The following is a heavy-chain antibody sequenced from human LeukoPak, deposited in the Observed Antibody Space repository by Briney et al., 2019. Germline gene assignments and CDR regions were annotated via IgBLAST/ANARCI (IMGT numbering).Heavy chain of an antibody. J-gene: IGHJ4*02. CDR2: ISGSGGST. D-gene: IGHD6-19*01. Sequence: GGSLRLSCAASGFTFSSHAMSWVRQAPGKGLEWVSGISGSGGSTYYADSVKGRFTISRDNSRNTLYVQMNSLRAEDTAVYYCAKGRAGIDYWGQGTLVIVSS. CDR3: AKGRAGIDY. V-gene: IGHV3-23*01. CDR1: GFTFSSHA.